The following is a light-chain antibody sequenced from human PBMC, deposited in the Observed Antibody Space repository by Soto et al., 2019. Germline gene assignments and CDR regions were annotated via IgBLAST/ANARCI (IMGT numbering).Light chain of an antibody. CDR3: QSYDNSLSGFGV. Sequence: QSVLTQPPSVSGAPGQRVTISCTGSSSNIGAGYHVHWYQQLPGTAPKLLIYGNSNRPSGVPDRFSGSKSGTSASLAITVLQVEDEADYYCQSYDNSLSGFGVFGGGTKLTVL. CDR2: GNS. CDR1: SSNIGAGYH. J-gene: IGLJ3*02. V-gene: IGLV1-40*01.